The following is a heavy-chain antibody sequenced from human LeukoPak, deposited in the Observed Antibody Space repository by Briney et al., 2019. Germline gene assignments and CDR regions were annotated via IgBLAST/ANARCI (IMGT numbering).Heavy chain of an antibody. D-gene: IGHD1-14*01. J-gene: IGHJ6*02. CDR1: GYTFTSYY. CDR2: INPSGGST. CDR3: ARDRAPYNPGGGMDV. V-gene: IGHV1-46*01. Sequence: ASVKVSCKASGYTFTSYYMHWVRQAPGQGLEWMGIINPSGGSTSYAQKFQGRVTMTRDTSTSTVYIELSSLRSEDTAVYYCARDRAPYNPGGGMDVWGQGTTVTVSS.